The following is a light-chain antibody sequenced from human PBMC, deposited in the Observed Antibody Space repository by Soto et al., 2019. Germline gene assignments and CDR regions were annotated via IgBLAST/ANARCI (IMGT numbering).Light chain of an antibody. V-gene: IGKV3-15*01. CDR3: QQYTNWPPWT. CDR1: ESVSNK. Sequence: IVMTQSPATLSVSPGERATLSCRASESVSNKLAWYQRRPGQAPRLLIYGASTRASGIPDRFSGSGSGTDFSLTISSLKSEDFAVYYCQQYTNWPPWTFGQGTKVEIK. J-gene: IGKJ1*01. CDR2: GAS.